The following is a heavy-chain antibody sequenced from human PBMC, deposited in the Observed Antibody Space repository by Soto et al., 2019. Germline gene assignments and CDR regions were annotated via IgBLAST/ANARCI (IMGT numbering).Heavy chain of an antibody. J-gene: IGHJ6*01. V-gene: IGHV3-21*01. CDR3: ARDRGYDAHDYYYNAMDV. D-gene: IGHD3-10*01. CDR2: IRGFSPYT. Sequence: EVQLVESGGGLVKPGGSLRLSCISSGFTFRTYTMNWVRQAPGKGLEWVSGIRGFSPYTFYAESVKGRFTISRDNAKNSLYLQMNSLRAEDTAVYYCARDRGYDAHDYYYNAMDVWGKGPRSPSPQ. CDR1: GFTFRTYT.